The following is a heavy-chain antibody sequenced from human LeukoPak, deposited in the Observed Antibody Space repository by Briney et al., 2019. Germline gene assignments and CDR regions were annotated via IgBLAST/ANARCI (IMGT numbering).Heavy chain of an antibody. V-gene: IGHV3-9*01. CDR3: AKASSSSYYYYMDV. D-gene: IGHD6-13*01. J-gene: IGHJ6*03. CDR1: GFTFDDYA. Sequence: PGRSLRLSCAASGFTFDDYAMHWVRQAPGKGLEWVSGISWSSGSIGYADSVKGRFTISRDNAKNSLYLQMNSLRAEDTALYYCAKASSSSYYYYMDVWGKGTTVTVSS. CDR2: ISWSSGSI.